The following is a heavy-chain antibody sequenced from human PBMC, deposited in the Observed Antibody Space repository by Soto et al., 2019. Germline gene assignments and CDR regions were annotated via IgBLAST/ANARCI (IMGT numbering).Heavy chain of an antibody. CDR2: INAGNGNT. Sequence: GASVKVSCKASGYTFTSYAMHWVRQAPGQRFEWMGWINAGNGNTKYSQKFQGRVTITRDTSASTAYMELSSLRSEDTAVYYCAKEYCSGGSCYLGSFDYWGQGTLVTVSS. CDR1: GYTFTSYA. D-gene: IGHD2-15*01. V-gene: IGHV1-3*01. J-gene: IGHJ4*02. CDR3: AKEYCSGGSCYLGSFDY.